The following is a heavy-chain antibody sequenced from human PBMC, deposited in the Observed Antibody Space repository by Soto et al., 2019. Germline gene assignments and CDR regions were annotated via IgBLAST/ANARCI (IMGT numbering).Heavy chain of an antibody. CDR1: GFTFSNAW. CDR2: IKSKTDGGTT. J-gene: IGHJ6*02. Sequence: GGSLRLSCAASGFTFSNAWMNWVRQAPGKGLEWVGRIKSKTDGGTTDYAAPVKGRFTISRDDSKNTLYLQMNSLKTEDTAVYYCTTVRSRMPFDWSDYYYYGMDVWGQGTTVTVSS. CDR3: TTVRSRMPFDWSDYYYYGMDV. V-gene: IGHV3-15*07. D-gene: IGHD3-9*01.